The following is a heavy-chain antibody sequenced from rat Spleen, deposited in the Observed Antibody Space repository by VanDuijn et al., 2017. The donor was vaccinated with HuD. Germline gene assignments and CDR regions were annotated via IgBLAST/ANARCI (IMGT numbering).Heavy chain of an antibody. J-gene: IGHJ2*01. CDR3: ARADVAAISTDGI. V-gene: IGHV2-30*01. Sequence: QVQLRESGPGLLQPSQTLSLTCTVSGFSLTSYNVHWVRQPTGKGLEWMGVIWTGGGTDYNSALESRLSISKDTSKSQVFLKMNSLQTEDTATYFCARADVAAISTDGIWGQGIMVTVSS. CDR2: IWTGGGT. D-gene: IGHD1-2*01. CDR1: GFSLTSYN.